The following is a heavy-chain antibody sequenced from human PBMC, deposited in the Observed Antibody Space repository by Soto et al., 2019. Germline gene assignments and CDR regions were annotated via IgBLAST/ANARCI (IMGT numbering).Heavy chain of an antibody. CDR3: ASVNNWNQRRLLSREYYFDY. J-gene: IGHJ4*02. CDR2: INHSGST. V-gene: IGHV4-34*01. D-gene: IGHD1-20*01. Sequence: SETLSLTCAVYGGSFSGYYWSWIRQPPGKGLEWIGEINHSGSTNYNPSLKSRVTISVDTSKNQFSLKLSSVTAADTAVYYCASVNNWNQRRLLSREYYFDYWGQGTLVTVSS. CDR1: GGSFSGYY.